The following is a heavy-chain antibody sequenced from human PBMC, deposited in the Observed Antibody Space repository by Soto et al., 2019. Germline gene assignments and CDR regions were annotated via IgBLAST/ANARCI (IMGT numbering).Heavy chain of an antibody. CDR1: GGSISTNDW. CDR3: ATRDCTNNVCHFP. J-gene: IGHJ5*02. CDR2: IHHAGSTT. Sequence: PSETLSLACAVSGGSISTNDWWTWVRQPPGKGVEWIGDIHHAGSTTNYSPSLQSRVTVXVXKXXXXXSLXLXXVTXADTAVYYCATRDCTNNVCHFPWGQGTLVTVS. V-gene: IGHV4-4*02. D-gene: IGHD2-8*01.